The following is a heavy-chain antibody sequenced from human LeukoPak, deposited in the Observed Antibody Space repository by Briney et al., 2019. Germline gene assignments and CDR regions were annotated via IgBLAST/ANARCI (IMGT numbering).Heavy chain of an antibody. CDR2: MNPNSGNT. CDR1: GYTFTTYD. V-gene: IGHV1-8*01. D-gene: IGHD1-14*01. J-gene: IGHJ4*02. Sequence: GASVKVSCKASGYTFTTYDINWVRQATGQGLEWMGWMNPNSGNTDYAQKFQGRVTMTRNTSITIAYMELNNLRSEDTAVYYCARGPPEHPQGYWGQGTLVTVSS. CDR3: ARGPPEHPQGY.